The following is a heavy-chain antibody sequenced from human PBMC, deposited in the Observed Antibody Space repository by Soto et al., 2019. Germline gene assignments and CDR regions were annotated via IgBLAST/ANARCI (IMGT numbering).Heavy chain of an antibody. CDR1: GFTFSSYS. CDR3: AAIAAAGTYYYYGMDV. Sequence: GGSLRLSCAASGFTFSSYSMNWVRQAPGKGLEWVSSISSSSSYIYYADSVKGRFTISRDNAKNSLYLQMNSLRDEDTAVYYCAAIAAAGTYYYYGMDVWGQGTTVTVS. J-gene: IGHJ6*02. CDR2: ISSSSSYI. D-gene: IGHD6-13*01. V-gene: IGHV3-21*01.